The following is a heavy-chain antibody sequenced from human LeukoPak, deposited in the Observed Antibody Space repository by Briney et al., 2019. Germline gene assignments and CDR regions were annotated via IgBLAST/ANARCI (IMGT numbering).Heavy chain of an antibody. D-gene: IGHD6-13*01. CDR3: GQYTSSWGFH. CDR2: ISSSGKNI. J-gene: IGHJ4*02. V-gene: IGHV3-21*01. Sequence: PGGSLRLSCAASGFTFSDYSINWVRQAPGKGLEWVSSISSSGKNIFYADSVKGRFTISRDNANNSLFLQMNSLRAEDTAVYYCGQYTSSWGFHWGQGALVTVSS. CDR1: GFTFSDYS.